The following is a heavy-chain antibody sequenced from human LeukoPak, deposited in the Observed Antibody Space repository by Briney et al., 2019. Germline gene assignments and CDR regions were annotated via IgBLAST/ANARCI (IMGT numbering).Heavy chain of an antibody. V-gene: IGHV4-59*08. D-gene: IGHD3/OR15-3a*01. CDR3: ARQTGSGLFILP. Sequence: SETLSLTCTVSGGSISSYYWSWIRQPPGKGLEWIGYIYYSGSTNYKSSLKSRVTISVDTSKNQFSLKLSSVTAADTAVYYCARQTGSGLFILPGGQGTLVTVSS. J-gene: IGHJ4*02. CDR1: GGSISSYY. CDR2: IYYSGST.